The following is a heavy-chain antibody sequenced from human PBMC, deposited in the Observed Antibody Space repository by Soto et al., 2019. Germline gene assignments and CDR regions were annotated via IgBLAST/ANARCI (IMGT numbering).Heavy chain of an antibody. CDR1: GDPMRSYY. Sequence: QVQLQESGPGLVKPSETLSLTCTVSGDPMRSYYWSWIRQAPGKGLEWIGYIYHSASTNYNPSLESRVTISIDTAKKQFSLKMSSVTAADTALYYCVKVGQESRNYFYYGMDVWGQGITVTVSS. J-gene: IGHJ6*02. CDR2: IYHSAST. CDR3: VKVGQESRNYFYYGMDV. V-gene: IGHV4-59*01.